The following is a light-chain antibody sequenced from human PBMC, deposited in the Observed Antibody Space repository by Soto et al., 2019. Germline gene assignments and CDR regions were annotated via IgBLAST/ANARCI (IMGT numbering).Light chain of an antibody. CDR2: GNS. V-gene: IGLV1-40*01. CDR3: QSYDSSLSAVV. CDR1: SSNIGTGYD. J-gene: IGLJ2*01. Sequence: QSVLTQPPSVSGAPGQRVTISCTGSSSNIGTGYDVHWYQQLPGTAPKLLIYGNSNRPSGGPDRFSDSKSGTSASLAITGLQTEDEADYYCQSYDSSLSAVVFGGGTKLTVL.